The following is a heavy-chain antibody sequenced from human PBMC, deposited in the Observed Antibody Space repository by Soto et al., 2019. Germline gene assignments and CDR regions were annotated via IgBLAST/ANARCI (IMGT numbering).Heavy chain of an antibody. CDR1: GGSISSYY. Sequence: SDTLSLTCTVSGGSISSYYWSWIRQPAGKGLAWIGRIYTSGSTNSKPSLKSRVTMSVETYKNQFSLKLSSVTTADTAVYYCARGSYGLRXWGQGTLVTVSX. V-gene: IGHV4-4*07. D-gene: IGHD1-26*01. CDR2: IYTSGST. CDR3: ARGSYGLRX. J-gene: IGHJ4*02.